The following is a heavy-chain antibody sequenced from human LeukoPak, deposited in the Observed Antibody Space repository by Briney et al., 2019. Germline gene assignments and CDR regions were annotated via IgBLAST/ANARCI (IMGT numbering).Heavy chain of an antibody. Sequence: GGSLRLSCAASGFTFSSYAMSWVRQAPGKGLEWVSAISGSGDNTYYADSVKGRFTVSRDNSKNTVYLQMNSLRAEDTAVYYCAKDPTHFRVWDDYDNTRLNYWGQGTLVTVSS. CDR3: AKDPTHFRVWDDYDNTRLNY. V-gene: IGHV3-23*01. CDR1: GFTFSSYA. J-gene: IGHJ4*02. CDR2: ISGSGDNT. D-gene: IGHD3-22*01.